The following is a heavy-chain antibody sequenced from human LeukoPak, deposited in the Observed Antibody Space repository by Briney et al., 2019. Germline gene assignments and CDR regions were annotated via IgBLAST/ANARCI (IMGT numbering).Heavy chain of an antibody. J-gene: IGHJ4*02. CDR1: GYTFISYD. CDR2: MSPNSGIT. CDR3: ARGLYYYDSNGRTPYDY. V-gene: IGHV1-8*01. D-gene: IGHD3-22*01. Sequence: EASVKVSCKASGYTFISYDINWVRQATGQGLEWMGWMSPNSGITGYAQKFQGRVSMTRNTSIGTAYMELSSLKSEDTAVYYCARGLYYYDSNGRTPYDYWGQGTLVTVSS.